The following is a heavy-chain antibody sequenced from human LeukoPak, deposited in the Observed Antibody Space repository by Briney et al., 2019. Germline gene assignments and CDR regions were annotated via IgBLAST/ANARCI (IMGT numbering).Heavy chain of an antibody. D-gene: IGHD6-19*01. CDR2: ISYDGSNK. J-gene: IGHJ4*02. CDR3: ARDRFKTRIAVASLDY. CDR1: GFTFSSYA. Sequence: GGSLRLSCAASGFTFSSYAMHWVRQAPGKGLEWAAVISYDGSNKYYADSVKGRFTISRDNSKNTLYLQMNSLRAEDTAVYYCARDRFKTRIAVASLDYWGQGTLVTVSS. V-gene: IGHV3-30*04.